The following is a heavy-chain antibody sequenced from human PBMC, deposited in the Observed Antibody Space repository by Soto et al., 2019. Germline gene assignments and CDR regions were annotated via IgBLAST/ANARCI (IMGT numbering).Heavy chain of an antibody. Sequence: ASVKVSCKASGYTFTSYGISWVRQAPGQGLEWMGWISAYNGNTNYAQKLQGRVTMTTDASTSTAYMELRSLRSDDTAVYYCARDGGRGDGYSNWFDPWGQGTLVTVSS. CDR3: ARDGGRGDGYSNWFDP. CDR2: ISAYNGNT. D-gene: IGHD3-10*01. CDR1: GYTFTSYG. J-gene: IGHJ5*02. V-gene: IGHV1-18*01.